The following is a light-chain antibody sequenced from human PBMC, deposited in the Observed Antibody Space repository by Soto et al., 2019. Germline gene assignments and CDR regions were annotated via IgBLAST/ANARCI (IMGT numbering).Light chain of an antibody. J-gene: IGKJ5*01. CDR2: AAS. V-gene: IGKV1-9*01. CDR3: PQPNNYPIT. Sequence: DIQLTQSPSFLSASVGDRVTITCRASQGISSYLAWYQQKPGKAPKLLMYAASTLQSGVPSRFSGSGSGTEFTLTISSLQPEDFATYYSPQPNNYPITFGQATRLEIK. CDR1: QGISSY.